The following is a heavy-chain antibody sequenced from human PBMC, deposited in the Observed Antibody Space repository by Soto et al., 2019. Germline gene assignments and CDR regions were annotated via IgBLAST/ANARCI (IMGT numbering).Heavy chain of an antibody. Sequence: QVQLQESGPGLVKPSDTLSLTCAVSGYSISSSNWWGWIRQPPGKGLEWIGYIYYSGTTYYNPSLKSRVTSSXXTSKNQFSLKLTSVTAVDTAVYYCARREIQGPIDYWGQGTLVTVSS. CDR2: IYYSGTT. D-gene: IGHD1-26*01. CDR1: GYSISSSNW. J-gene: IGHJ4*02. CDR3: ARREIQGPIDY. V-gene: IGHV4-28*01.